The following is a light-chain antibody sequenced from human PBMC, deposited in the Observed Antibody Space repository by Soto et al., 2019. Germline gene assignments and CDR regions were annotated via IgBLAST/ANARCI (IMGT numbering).Light chain of an antibody. J-gene: IGLJ1*01. Sequence: QSVLTQPPSASGSPGQSVTISCTGTSSVVGGDNYVSWYQQPPGKAPKLMIYEVSKRPSGVPDRFSGSKSGNTASLTVSGLQAEDEADYYSSSYAGSNNYVFGTGTKVTV. V-gene: IGLV2-8*01. CDR1: SSVVGGDNY. CDR3: SSYAGSNNYV. CDR2: EVS.